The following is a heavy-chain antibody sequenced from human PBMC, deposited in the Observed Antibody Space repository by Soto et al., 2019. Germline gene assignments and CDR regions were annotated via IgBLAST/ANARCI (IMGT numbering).Heavy chain of an antibody. V-gene: IGHV4-38-2*02. CDR2: IYHNGGT. D-gene: IGHD6-25*01. J-gene: IGHJ5*02. CDR3: AKDSSGFDP. Sequence: SETPFPTCTVSCFLNSHNYFWGWIRQPPGKGLEWLGSIYHNGGTRYNPSLKSPVTISVDTSKNQFTLRVTSVTAADTAVYFCAKDSSGFDPWSQGTLVTVSS. CDR1: CFLNSHNYF.